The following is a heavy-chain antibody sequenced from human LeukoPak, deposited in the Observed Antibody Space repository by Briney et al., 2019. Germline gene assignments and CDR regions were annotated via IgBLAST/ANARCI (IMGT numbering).Heavy chain of an antibody. V-gene: IGHV4-38-2*02. CDR1: GYSISSGSY. J-gene: IGHJ4*02. CDR3: ASFGTDY. Sequence: SETLSLTCTVSGYSISSGSYWGWIRQPPGKGLEWIGSIYYSGSTYYNPSLKSRVTISVDTSKSQFSLKLSSVTAADTAVYYCASFGTDYWGQGTLVTVSS. CDR2: IYYSGST. D-gene: IGHD1-1*01.